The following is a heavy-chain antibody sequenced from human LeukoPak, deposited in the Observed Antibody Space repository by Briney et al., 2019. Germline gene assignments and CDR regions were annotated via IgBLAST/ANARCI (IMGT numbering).Heavy chain of an antibody. CDR3: ARDYRRYYYYYYGMDV. V-gene: IGHV3-7*03. CDR2: IKQDETEK. J-gene: IGHJ6*02. Sequence: PGESLRLSCTASGFTFSNFWMGWVRQAPGKGLEWVANIKQDETEKFYLGSVKGRFTISRDNAKNSLYLQMNSLRVEDTALYYCARDYRRYYYYYYGMDVWGQGTTVTVSS. CDR1: GFTFSNFW.